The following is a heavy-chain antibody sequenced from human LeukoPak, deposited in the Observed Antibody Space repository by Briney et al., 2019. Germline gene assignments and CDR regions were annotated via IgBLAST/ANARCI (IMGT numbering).Heavy chain of an antibody. J-gene: IGHJ4*02. CDR3: ARDYCTNGVCYTFDY. D-gene: IGHD2-8*01. Sequence: GESLRLSCAASGFTFSSYWVHWVRHAPGKGLVWVSRINSDGSSTSYADSVKGRFTISRDNAKNTLYLQMNSLRAEDTAVYYCARDYCTNGVCYTFDYWGQGTLVTVSS. CDR1: GFTFSSYW. CDR2: INSDGSST. V-gene: IGHV3-74*01.